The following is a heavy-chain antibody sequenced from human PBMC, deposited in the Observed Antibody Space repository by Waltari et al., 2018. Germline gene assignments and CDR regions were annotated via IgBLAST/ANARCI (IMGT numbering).Heavy chain of an antibody. D-gene: IGHD6-6*01. CDR3: ARGETAVLDY. J-gene: IGHJ4*01. V-gene: IGHV3-53*01. CDR2: IYSGGRT. Sequence: EVQLVESGGGLIQPGGSLRLSCAASGFNINYNYVTWVRQAPGKGLEWVSVIYSGGRTDYPLSMKGRVTISRDTYKNLVFLEMKSLRAEDTAVYYCARGETAVLDYWGHGTLVTVSS. CDR1: GFNINYNY.